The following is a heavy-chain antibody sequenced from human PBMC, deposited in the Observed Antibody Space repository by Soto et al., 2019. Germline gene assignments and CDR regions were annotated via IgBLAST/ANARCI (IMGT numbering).Heavy chain of an antibody. V-gene: IGHV1-18*01. CDR2: ISAYNGNT. Sequence: PGQVLEWMGWISAYNGNTNYAQKLQGRVTMTTDTSTSTAYMELRSLRSDDTAVYYCAREGSSDGDYNSWGQGTLVTVSS. CDR3: AREGSSDGDYNS. D-gene: IGHD4-17*01. J-gene: IGHJ4*02.